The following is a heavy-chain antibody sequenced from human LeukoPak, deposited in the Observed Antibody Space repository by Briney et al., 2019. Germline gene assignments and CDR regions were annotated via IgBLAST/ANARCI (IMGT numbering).Heavy chain of an antibody. J-gene: IGHJ4*02. Sequence: GGALRLSCAASGFTFSSFSMTWVRQAPGKGLEWISYIHSTSSPIYYADSVKGRVTVYRDNAKNSLYLQMNSLTAEDTAVYYCGRGGSTGSWFNYWGQGTLVTV. CDR2: IHSTSSPI. CDR1: GFTFSSFS. V-gene: IGHV3-48*01. CDR3: GRGGSTGSWFNY. D-gene: IGHD6-13*01.